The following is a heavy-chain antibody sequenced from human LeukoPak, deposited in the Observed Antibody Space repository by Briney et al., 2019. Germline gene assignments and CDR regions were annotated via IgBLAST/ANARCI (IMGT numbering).Heavy chain of an antibody. CDR1: GFTISSYE. D-gene: IGHD2/OR15-2a*01. CDR2: ISSSGSTM. CDR3: ASAFDFLFDC. Sequence: GGSLRLSCAASGFTISSYEMNWVRQAPGRGLEWVSYISSSGSTMYYADSVKGRFTISRDNAKNALYLQMNSLRAEDTALYYCASAFDFLFDCWGQGTLVTVSS. V-gene: IGHV3-48*03. J-gene: IGHJ4*02.